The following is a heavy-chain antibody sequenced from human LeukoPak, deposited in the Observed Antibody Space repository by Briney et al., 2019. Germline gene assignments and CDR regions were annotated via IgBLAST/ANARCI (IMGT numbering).Heavy chain of an antibody. CDR2: IKQDGSEK. V-gene: IGHV3-7*01. D-gene: IGHD2-2*01. CDR1: GFTFSSYW. CDR3: ARDRYCSSTSCYPDYYYYYMDV. J-gene: IGHJ6*03. Sequence: PGGSLRLSCAASGFTFSSYWMSWVRQAPGKGLEWVANIKQDGSEKYYVDSVKGRFTISRDNAKNSLYLQMNSLRAEDTAVYYCARDRYCSSTSCYPDYYYYYMDVWGKGTTVTVS.